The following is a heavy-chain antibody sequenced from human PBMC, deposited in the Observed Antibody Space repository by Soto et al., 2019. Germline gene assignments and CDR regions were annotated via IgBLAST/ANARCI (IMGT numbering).Heavy chain of an antibody. D-gene: IGHD1-7*01. CDR3: ARGCLELDVYYYYGMDV. CDR1: GYTFTGYY. V-gene: IGHV1-2*02. Sequence: GASVKVSCKASGYTFTGYYMHWVRQAPGQGLEWMGWINPNSGGTNYAQKFQGRVTMTRDTSISTAYMELSRLRSDDTAVYYCARGCLELDVYYYYGMDVWGPGTTLTVSS. CDR2: INPNSGGT. J-gene: IGHJ6*02.